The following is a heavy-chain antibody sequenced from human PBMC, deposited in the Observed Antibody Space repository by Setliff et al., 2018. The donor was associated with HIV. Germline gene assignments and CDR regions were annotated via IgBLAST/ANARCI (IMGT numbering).Heavy chain of an antibody. CDR1: GGSFSGYS. D-gene: IGHD3-16*01. Sequence: SETLSLTCAVYGGSFSGYSWTWIRQPVGKGLEWIGRIFTSGSTNYNPSLKSRVTMSFDRSKNQFSLKLTSMTAADTAVYYCARGGSRGLDYWGQGTPVTVSS. CDR3: ARGGSRGLDY. CDR2: IFTSGST. V-gene: IGHV4-59*10. J-gene: IGHJ4*02.